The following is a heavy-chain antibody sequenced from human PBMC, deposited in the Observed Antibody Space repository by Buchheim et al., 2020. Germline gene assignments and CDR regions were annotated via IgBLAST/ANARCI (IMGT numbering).Heavy chain of an antibody. V-gene: IGHV4-4*02. CDR2: IYHGGGT. Sequence: QVQLQESGPGLVKTSGTLSLTCAVSGDSISSRDWWSWVRQPPGKGLEWIGEIYHGGGTNNNPSLKSRVTISVDTTSNQFSRKLSSVTAADTAVYYCARNGPYNLDNWGQGT. D-gene: IGHD1-14*01. CDR1: GDSISSRDW. J-gene: IGHJ4*02. CDR3: ARNGPYNLDN.